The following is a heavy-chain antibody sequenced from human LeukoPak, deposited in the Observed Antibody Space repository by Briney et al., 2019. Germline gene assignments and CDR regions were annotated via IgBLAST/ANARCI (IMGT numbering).Heavy chain of an antibody. CDR1: GYTFTGYY. Sequence: ASVKVSCKASGYTFTGYYMHWVRQAPGQGLEWMGWINPNSGGTNYAQKFQGWVTMTRDTSISTAYMELSRLRSDDTAVYYCARDRGKYDSSGYYYFGTIDCWGQGTLVTVSS. CDR3: ARDRGKYDSSGYYYFGTIDC. J-gene: IGHJ4*02. CDR2: INPNSGGT. V-gene: IGHV1-2*04. D-gene: IGHD3-22*01.